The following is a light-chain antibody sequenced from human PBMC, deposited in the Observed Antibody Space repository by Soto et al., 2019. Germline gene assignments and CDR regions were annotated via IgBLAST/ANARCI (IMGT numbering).Light chain of an antibody. J-gene: IGKJ1*01. CDR3: QQYNDWPQT. Sequence: IVMTQSPATLSVSPGEIATLSCMASQSVSSNLAWFQQKFGQAPRLLIYLTSTRATGVPARFSGSGSGTDFTLTISSLQSEDFAVYYCQQYNDWPQTFGQGTKVDIK. V-gene: IGKV3-15*01. CDR2: LTS. CDR1: QSVSSN.